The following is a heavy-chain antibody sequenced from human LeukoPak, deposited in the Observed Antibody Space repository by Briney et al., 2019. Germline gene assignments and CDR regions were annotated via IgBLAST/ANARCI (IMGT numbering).Heavy chain of an antibody. CDR2: IIPIFGTA. J-gene: IGHJ4*02. Sequence: SVKVSCKASGGTFSRYAISWVRQAPGQGLEWMGGIIPIFGTANYAQKFQGRVAITADESTSTAYMELSSLRSEDTAVYYCARDMGGDYTQFHFDYWGQGTLVTVSS. D-gene: IGHD4-17*01. V-gene: IGHV1-69*01. CDR3: ARDMGGDYTQFHFDY. CDR1: GGTFSRYA.